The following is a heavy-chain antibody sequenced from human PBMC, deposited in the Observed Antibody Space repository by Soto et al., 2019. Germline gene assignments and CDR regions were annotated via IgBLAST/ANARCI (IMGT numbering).Heavy chain of an antibody. CDR2: ISAYNGNT. Sequence: QVQLVQSGAEVKKPGASVKVSCKASGFTFTTYGFTWVRQAPGQGLEWMGWISAYNGNTNYAQKFQGRVTLTTDTSTSTVYLELRSLNSDDTAVYYCARGGRDGMDVWGQGTTVTLSS. CDR3: ARGGRDGMDV. J-gene: IGHJ6*02. CDR1: GFTFTTYG. D-gene: IGHD3-10*01. V-gene: IGHV1-18*01.